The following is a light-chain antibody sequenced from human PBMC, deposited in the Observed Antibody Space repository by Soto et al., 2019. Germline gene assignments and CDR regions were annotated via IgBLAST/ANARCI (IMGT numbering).Light chain of an antibody. J-gene: IGKJ2*01. CDR1: QSVSSN. CDR2: GAS. V-gene: IGKV3-15*01. CDR3: QQYNNWPPYT. Sequence: EIVMTQSPATLSVSPGERTTLACRASQSVSSNLAWYQQKPGQAPSLLIYGASFRATGIPARFSGSGSGTEFTLAISSLQSEVLSVYCCQQYNNWPPYTFGQGTKLEIK.